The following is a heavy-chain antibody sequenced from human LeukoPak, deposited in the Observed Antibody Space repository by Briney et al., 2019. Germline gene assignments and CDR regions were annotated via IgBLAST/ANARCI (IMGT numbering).Heavy chain of an antibody. J-gene: IGHJ4*02. V-gene: IGHV3-48*03. CDR3: APSSAYYYSEFAY. Sequence: PGGSLRLSCAASGVSFDDYAMNWGRQAPGKGLEWGSYITSRGSTIYYADSVKGRFIMSSDTDKNSLYLQMNSLRAEATAVYYCAPSSAYYYSEFAYWGQGPLVTVSS. CDR1: GVSFDDYA. CDR2: ITSRGSTI. D-gene: IGHD3-22*01.